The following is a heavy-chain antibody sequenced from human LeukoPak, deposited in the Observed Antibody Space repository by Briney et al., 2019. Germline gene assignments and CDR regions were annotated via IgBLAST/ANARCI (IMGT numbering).Heavy chain of an antibody. CDR2: IFYSGST. J-gene: IGHJ4*02. CDR1: GGSISTSSYY. D-gene: IGHD6-13*01. Sequence: SETLSLTCTVSGGSISTSSYYWGWVRQPPGKGLEWIGNIFYSGSTYYNPSLKSRVTISVDTSKNQFSLKLSSVTAADTAVYYCARSPGYSSSWEDYWGQGTLVTVSS. CDR3: ARSPGYSSSWEDY. V-gene: IGHV4-39*07.